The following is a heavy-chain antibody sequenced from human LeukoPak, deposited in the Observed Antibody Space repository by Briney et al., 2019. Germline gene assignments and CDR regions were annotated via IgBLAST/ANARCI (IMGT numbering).Heavy chain of an antibody. J-gene: IGHJ4*02. CDR2: INHSGST. Sequence: PSETLSLTCTVSGGSISSYYWSWIRQPPGKGLEWIGEINHSGSTNYNPSLKSRVTISVDTSKNQFSLKLSSVTAADTAVYYCARFRKRWLHQKAGWYFDYWGQGTLVTVSS. D-gene: IGHD5-24*01. CDR1: GGSISSYY. V-gene: IGHV4-34*01. CDR3: ARFRKRWLHQKAGWYFDY.